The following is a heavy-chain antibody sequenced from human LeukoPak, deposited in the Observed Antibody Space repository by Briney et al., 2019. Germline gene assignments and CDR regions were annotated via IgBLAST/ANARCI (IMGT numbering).Heavy chain of an antibody. Sequence: GGSLRLSCAASGFTFSSYWMNWVRQAPGKGLEWVANIKQDGNEKYYVDSVKGRFSISRDNAKNSLYLQMDSLRAEDTAVYYCAKEGAYSIQTYDSWGQGALVTVSS. D-gene: IGHD2-15*01. J-gene: IGHJ5*01. CDR1: GFTFSSYW. CDR3: AKEGAYSIQTYDS. CDR2: IKQDGNEK. V-gene: IGHV3-7*01.